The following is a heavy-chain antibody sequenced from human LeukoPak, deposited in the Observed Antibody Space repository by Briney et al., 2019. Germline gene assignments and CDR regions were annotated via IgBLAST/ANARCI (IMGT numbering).Heavy chain of an antibody. V-gene: IGHV4-34*01. CDR2: INHSGST. J-gene: IGHJ5*02. CDR3: ARDLTMIVVVITTLGWFDP. CDR1: GGSFSGYY. Sequence: SETLSLTCTVSGGSFSGYYWSWIRQPPGKGLEWIGEINHSGSTYYNPSLKSRVTISVDTSKNQFSLKLSSVTAADTAVYYCARDLTMIVVVITTLGWFDPWGQGTLVTVSS. D-gene: IGHD3-22*01.